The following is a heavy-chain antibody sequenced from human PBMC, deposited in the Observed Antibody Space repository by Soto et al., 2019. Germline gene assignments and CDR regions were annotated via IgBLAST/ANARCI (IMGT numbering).Heavy chain of an antibody. CDR1: GYTFTAYY. V-gene: IGHV1-2*02. CDR2: INPNSGVA. D-gene: IGHD6-19*01. Sequence: QVQLVQSGAEVEKPGASVRVSCKTSGYTFTAYYIHWVRQAPGQGLEWMGWINPNSGVANYARNFQGRVTMTRDTSISTVYMELHKMRSEDTTIYYCARQGSGSEYPQYFYYGMDVWGQGTTVAASS. J-gene: IGHJ6*02. CDR3: ARQGSGSEYPQYFYYGMDV.